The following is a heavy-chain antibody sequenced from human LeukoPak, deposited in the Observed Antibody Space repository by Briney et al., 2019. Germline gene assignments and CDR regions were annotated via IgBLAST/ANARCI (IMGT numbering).Heavy chain of an antibody. CDR3: ARDSFRRGYS. D-gene: IGHD5-18*01. Sequence: PSQTLSLTCTVSGGSISSGGYYWSWIRQHPGKGLEWIGYIYYSGSTYYNPSLKSRVAISVDTSKIQFSLKLSSVTAADTAVYYCARDSFRRGYSWGQGTLVTVSS. J-gene: IGHJ4*02. CDR2: IYYSGST. CDR1: GGSISSGGYY. V-gene: IGHV4-31*03.